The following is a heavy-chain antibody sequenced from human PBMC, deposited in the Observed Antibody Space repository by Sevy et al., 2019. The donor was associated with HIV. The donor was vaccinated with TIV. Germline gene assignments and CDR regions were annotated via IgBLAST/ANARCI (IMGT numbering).Heavy chain of an antibody. D-gene: IGHD1-1*01. CDR3: ALERLSSDVAEYFQN. V-gene: IGHV3-30-3*01. CDR1: GFAFSSYS. Sequence: GGSLRLSCATSGFAFSSYSMHWVSQAPGKGLEWVATISYDGINKHYADSVKGRFTISRDNFKNSLSLQMNSLRAEDTAVYFCALERLSSDVAEYFQNWGQCTLVTVSS. CDR2: ISYDGINK. J-gene: IGHJ1*01.